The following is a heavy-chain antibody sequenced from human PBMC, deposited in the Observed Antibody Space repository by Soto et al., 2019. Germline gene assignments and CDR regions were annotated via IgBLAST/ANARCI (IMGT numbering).Heavy chain of an antibody. D-gene: IGHD6-13*01. V-gene: IGHV3-74*01. CDR2: INSDGSST. J-gene: IGHJ6*02. CDR1: GFTFSSYW. Sequence: GGSLRLSCAASGFTFSSYWMHWVRQAPGKGLVWVSRINSDGSSTSYTDSVKGRFTISRDNAKNTLYLQMNSLRAEDTAVYYCARIPVSSSWYYYYYGMDVWGQGTTVTVSS. CDR3: ARIPVSSSWYYYYYGMDV.